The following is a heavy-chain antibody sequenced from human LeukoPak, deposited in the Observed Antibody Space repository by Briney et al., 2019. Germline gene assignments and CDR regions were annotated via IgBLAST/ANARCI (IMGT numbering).Heavy chain of an antibody. Sequence: PSETLSLSCTVPRGSISGSIRSYYWSWLRQPPGKGLELISYISSSGSVNDNPSLRSRVTISVDTSKNQFFLSLSSVSAADTAVYYCARIPLGYSGAYYFDYWGQGTLVTVSP. CDR3: ARIPLGYSGAYYFDY. CDR1: RGSISGSIRSYY. J-gene: IGHJ4*02. D-gene: IGHD5-12*01. V-gene: IGHV4-4*09. CDR2: ISSSGSV.